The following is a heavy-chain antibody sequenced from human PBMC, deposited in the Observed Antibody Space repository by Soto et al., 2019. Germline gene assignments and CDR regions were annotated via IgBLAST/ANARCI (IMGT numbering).Heavy chain of an antibody. Sequence: GGSLRLSCAASGFTFSSYAMSWVRQAPGKGLEWVSAISGSGGSTYYADSVKGRFTISRDKSKNTLYLQMNSLRAEDTAVYYCTGSRSGYFYYYYGMDVWGQGTTVTVSS. CDR2: ISGSGGST. CDR3: TGSRSGYFYYYYGMDV. CDR1: GFTFSSYA. V-gene: IGHV3-23*01. J-gene: IGHJ6*02. D-gene: IGHD3-3*01.